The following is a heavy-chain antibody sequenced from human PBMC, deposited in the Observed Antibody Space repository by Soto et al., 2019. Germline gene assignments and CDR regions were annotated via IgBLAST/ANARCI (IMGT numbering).Heavy chain of an antibody. J-gene: IGHJ6*02. D-gene: IGHD3-16*01. CDR3: GKTSFAGRSYYSGMDV. CDR2: IYPFDLDT. Sequence: GESLKISFKASGYTFINFLIGWVRQMPGKGLEWMGIIYPFDLDTRYSPSFKGQVTFSADRSINTAYLHLNSLSASDTAIYYCGKTSFAGRSYYSGMDVWGQGTTVTVSS. CDR1: GYTFINFL. V-gene: IGHV5-51*01.